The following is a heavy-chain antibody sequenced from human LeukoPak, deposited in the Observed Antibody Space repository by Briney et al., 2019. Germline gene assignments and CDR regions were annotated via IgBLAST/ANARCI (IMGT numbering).Heavy chain of an antibody. J-gene: IGHJ4*02. CDR3: ARAGRGVIFDY. D-gene: IGHD3-10*01. CDR2: IIPIFGTA. Sequence: SVKVSCKASGYTFTGYYMHWVRQAPGQGLEWMGGIIPIFGTANYAQKFQGRVTITTDESTSTAYMELSSLRSEDTAVYYCARAGRGVIFDYWGQGTLVTVSS. V-gene: IGHV1-69*05. CDR1: GYTFTGYY.